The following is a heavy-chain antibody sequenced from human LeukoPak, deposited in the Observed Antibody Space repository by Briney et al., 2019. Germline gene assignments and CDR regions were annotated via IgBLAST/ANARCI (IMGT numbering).Heavy chain of an antibody. V-gene: IGHV3-74*01. J-gene: IGHJ5*02. Sequence: GGALRLSCAASGFAFSSYWMHWVRQAPGKGLVWVSRINSEGTTTTYAVSVKGRFNIYRDNAKNTLYLRMNSLRAEDTAVYYCARGSSGYYYHWFDPWGQGTLVTVSS. D-gene: IGHD3-22*01. CDR3: ARGSSGYYYHWFDP. CDR1: GFAFSSYW. CDR2: INSEGTTT.